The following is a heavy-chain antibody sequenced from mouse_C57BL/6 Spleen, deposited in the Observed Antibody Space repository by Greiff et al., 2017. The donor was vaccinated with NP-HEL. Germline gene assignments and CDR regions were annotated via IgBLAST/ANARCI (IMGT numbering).Heavy chain of an antibody. CDR1: GYTFTSYW. D-gene: IGHD3-2*02. V-gene: IGHV1-53*01. Sequence: QVQLQQPGTELVKPGASLKLSCTASGYTFTSYWMPWVQQRPGQGLEWIGTINPSNGGTNYNDKFKSKSTLTVDKSSSTAYLQLSSLTSEDSAVYECARARGSSGDAMDYWGQGTSVTVSS. J-gene: IGHJ4*01. CDR2: INPSNGGT. CDR3: ARARGSSGDAMDY.